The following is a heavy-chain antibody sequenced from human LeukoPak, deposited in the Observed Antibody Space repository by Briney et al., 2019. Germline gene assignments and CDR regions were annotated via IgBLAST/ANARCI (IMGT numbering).Heavy chain of an antibody. Sequence: GGSLRLSCAASGFTFSSYAMNWVRQAPGKGLEWVSAISGSGGSTYYADSVKGRFTISRDNSKNTLYLQMNSLRAEDTAVYYCARGTSMMSTTNRVVDYWGQGTLVTVSS. D-gene: IGHD1-1*01. J-gene: IGHJ4*02. CDR3: ARGTSMMSTTNRVVDY. V-gene: IGHV3-23*01. CDR2: ISGSGGST. CDR1: GFTFSSYA.